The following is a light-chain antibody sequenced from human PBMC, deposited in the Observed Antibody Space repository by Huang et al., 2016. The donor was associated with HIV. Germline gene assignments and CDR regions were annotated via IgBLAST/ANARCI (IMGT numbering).Light chain of an antibody. CDR2: VAS. Sequence: EIVLTQSPGTLSLSPGEGATLSCRASQSINNNYLAWFQQKPGQPPRPLIYVASSRATGVPDRFTDSGSGTDFNLTISRLETEDFAMYFCQHYGTSPQTFGQGTKLEIK. CDR1: QSINNNY. V-gene: IGKV3-20*01. CDR3: QHYGTSPQT. J-gene: IGKJ2*01.